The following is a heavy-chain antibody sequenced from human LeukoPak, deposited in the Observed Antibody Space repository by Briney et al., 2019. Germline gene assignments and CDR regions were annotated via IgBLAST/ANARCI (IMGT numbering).Heavy chain of an antibody. J-gene: IGHJ4*02. CDR3: AKVYCSSTSCPHNLDY. V-gene: IGHV3-30*02. Sequence: SGGSLRLSCAASGFTFSSYGMPWVRQAPGKGLEWVAFIRYDGSNKYYADSVKGRFTISRDNSKNTLYLQMNSLRAEDTAVYYCAKVYCSSTSCPHNLDYWGQGTLVTVSS. D-gene: IGHD2-2*01. CDR2: IRYDGSNK. CDR1: GFTFSSYG.